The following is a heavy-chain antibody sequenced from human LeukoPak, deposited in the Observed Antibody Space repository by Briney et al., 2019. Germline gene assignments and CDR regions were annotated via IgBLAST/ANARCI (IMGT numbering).Heavy chain of an antibody. CDR1: GGSISSYY. V-gene: IGHV4-59*01. CDR3: AKGHGVLDDFWSGYVNFDY. Sequence: KPSETLSLTCTVSGGSISSYYWSWIRQPPGKGLEWIGYIYYSGSTNYNPSLKSRVTISVDTSKNQFSLKLSSVTAADTAVYYCAKGHGVLDDFWSGYVNFDYWGQGTLVTVSS. D-gene: IGHD3-3*01. J-gene: IGHJ4*02. CDR2: IYYSGST.